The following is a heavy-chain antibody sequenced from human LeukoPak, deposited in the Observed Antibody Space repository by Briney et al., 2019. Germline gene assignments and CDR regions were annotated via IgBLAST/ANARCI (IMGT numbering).Heavy chain of an antibody. V-gene: IGHV3-53*05. D-gene: IGHD3-10*01. CDR3: ARVQGGGYRTADS. CDR1: GFTVSSNY. CDR2: IYSGGST. J-gene: IGHJ4*02. Sequence: GGSLRLSCAASGFTVSSNYMSWVRQAPGKGLEWVSVIYSGGSTYYADSVKGRFTISRDNSKNTLFLQMSSLRPEDTAIYYCARVQGGGYRTADSWGQGTLVTVSS.